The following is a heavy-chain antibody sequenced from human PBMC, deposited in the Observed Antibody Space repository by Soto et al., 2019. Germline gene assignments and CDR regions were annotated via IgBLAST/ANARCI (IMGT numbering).Heavy chain of an antibody. CDR2: INVGNGDT. J-gene: IGHJ4*02. Sequence: QVHLVQSGAEVKKPGASVKVSCKASGYTFTNYHMHWVRQAPGQGLEWIGWINVGNGDTKYSQKFQGRVTITRVTSATTVYMEPSSLRSEDTAVYYCARDRRYYDSTGSYFDYWGQGTLVTVSS. D-gene: IGHD3-22*01. CDR3: ARDRRYYDSTGSYFDY. V-gene: IGHV1-3*01. CDR1: GYTFTNYH.